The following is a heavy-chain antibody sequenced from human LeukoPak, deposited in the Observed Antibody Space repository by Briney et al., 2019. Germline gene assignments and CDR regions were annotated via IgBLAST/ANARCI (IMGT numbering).Heavy chain of an antibody. CDR3: VKSGGHGLIDY. CDR2: IYHTGST. CDR1: GGSISNSNW. D-gene: IGHD1-26*01. J-gene: IGHJ4*02. Sequence: SETLSLTCGVSGGSISNSNWWSWVRQPPGKGLEWIGEIYHTGSTYYNASLQSRVTISIDTSKNQFSLRLNSVTAADTAMYYCVKSGGHGLIDYWGQGTLVTVSS. V-gene: IGHV4-4*02.